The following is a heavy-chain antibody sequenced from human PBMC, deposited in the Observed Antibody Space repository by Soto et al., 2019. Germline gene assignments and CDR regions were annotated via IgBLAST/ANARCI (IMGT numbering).Heavy chain of an antibody. J-gene: IGHJ6*02. V-gene: IGHV1-2*04. Sequence: VASVKVSCKASGYTFTGYYMHWVRQAPGQGLEWMGWINPNSGGTNYAQKFQGWVTMTRDTSISTAYMELSRLRSDDTAVYYCARVRSVTYSGYDDYYYGMDVWGQGTTVTVSS. D-gene: IGHD5-12*01. CDR1: GYTFTGYY. CDR3: ARVRSVTYSGYDDYYYGMDV. CDR2: INPNSGGT.